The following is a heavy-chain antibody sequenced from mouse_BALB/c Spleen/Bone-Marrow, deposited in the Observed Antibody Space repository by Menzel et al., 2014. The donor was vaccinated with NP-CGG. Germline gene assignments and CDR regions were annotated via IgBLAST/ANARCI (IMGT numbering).Heavy chain of an antibody. CDR2: ISSGSSTI. CDR1: GFTFSSFG. V-gene: IGHV5-17*02. D-gene: IGHD2-14*01. CDR3: ARAGNWYDFDY. Sequence: EVQVVESGGGLVQPGGSRKLSCAASGFTFSSFGMHWVRQTPEKGLEWVAYISSGSSTIYYADTVKGRFPISRDNPKNTLFLHVTSLSDEATAMCYCARAGNWYDFDYWGQGTPLTVSS. J-gene: IGHJ2*01.